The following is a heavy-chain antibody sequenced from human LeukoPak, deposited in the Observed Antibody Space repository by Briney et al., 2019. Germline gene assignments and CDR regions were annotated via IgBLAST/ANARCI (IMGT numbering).Heavy chain of an antibody. Sequence: GGSLRLSCAASGFTFSSYAMHWVRQAPGKGLEWVAVISYDGSNKYYADSVKGRFTISRDNSKNTLYLQMNSLRAEDTAVYYRARDGELFGMDVWGQGTTVTVSS. CDR1: GFTFSSYA. CDR3: ARDGELFGMDV. V-gene: IGHV3-30*04. J-gene: IGHJ6*02. CDR2: ISYDGSNK. D-gene: IGHD1-26*01.